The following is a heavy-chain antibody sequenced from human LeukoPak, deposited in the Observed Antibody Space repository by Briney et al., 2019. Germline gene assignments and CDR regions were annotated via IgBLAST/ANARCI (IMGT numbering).Heavy chain of an antibody. CDR1: GFTFSSYG. CDR2: IYSGGST. CDR3: ARGSGSQTNWFDP. D-gene: IGHD1-26*01. V-gene: IGHV3-53*01. Sequence: SGGSLRLSCAASGFTFSSYGMHWVRQAPGKGLEWVSVIYSGGSTYYAASVKGRFTISRDNSKNTLYLQMNSLRAEDTAVYYCARGSGSQTNWFDPWGQGTLVTVSS. J-gene: IGHJ5*02.